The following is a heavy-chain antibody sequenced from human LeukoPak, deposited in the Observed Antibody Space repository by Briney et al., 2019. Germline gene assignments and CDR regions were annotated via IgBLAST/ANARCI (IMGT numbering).Heavy chain of an antibody. CDR1: GGSISSYY. V-gene: IGHV4-59*01. D-gene: IGHD4-23*01. J-gene: IGHJ4*02. CDR3: ARDVGGNLDY. Sequence: SETLSLTCTVSGGSISSYYWGWIRQPPGKGLEWIGYISHSGYTNYNPSLKSRVTISPDTSKNQFSLNLSSVTTADTAVYDCARDVGGNLDYWGQGTLVTVSS. CDR2: ISHSGYT.